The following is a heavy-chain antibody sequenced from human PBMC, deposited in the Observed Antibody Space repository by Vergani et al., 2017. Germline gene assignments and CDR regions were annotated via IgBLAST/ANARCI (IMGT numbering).Heavy chain of an antibody. Sequence: EVQLVESGGGLVKPGGSLRLSCAASGFTFSSYSMNWVRQAPGKGLEWVSSISSSSSYIYYADSVKGRFTISRDNAKNSLYLQMNSLSAEDTAVYYCARDLGYSSGWYVRGYYFDYWGQGTLVTVSS. CDR1: GFTFSSYS. D-gene: IGHD6-19*01. CDR2: ISSSSSYI. J-gene: IGHJ4*02. CDR3: ARDLGYSSGWYVRGYYFDY. V-gene: IGHV3-21*01.